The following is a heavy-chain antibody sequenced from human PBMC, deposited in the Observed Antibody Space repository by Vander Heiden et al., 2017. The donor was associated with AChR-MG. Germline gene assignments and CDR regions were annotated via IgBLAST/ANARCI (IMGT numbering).Heavy chain of an antibody. D-gene: IGHD3-22*01. CDR3: AKDPEDSSGYYEYYFDY. V-gene: IGHV3-23*01. J-gene: IGHJ4*02. CDR1: GFTFSSYP. CDR2: MSCSGGST. Sequence: EVQLLESGGGLVQPGGSLRLSCAASGFTFSSYPMSWVLQAPGKGLEWVSAMSCSGGSTYYADSVKGRFTISRDNSKNTLYLQMNSLRAEDTAVYYCAKDPEDSSGYYEYYFDYWGQGTLVTVSS.